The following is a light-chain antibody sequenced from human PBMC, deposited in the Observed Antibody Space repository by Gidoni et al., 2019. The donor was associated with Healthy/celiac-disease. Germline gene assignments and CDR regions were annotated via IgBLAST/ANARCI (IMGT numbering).Light chain of an antibody. V-gene: IGKV1-33*01. CDR3: QQYVNLPLT. CDR2: DAS. Sequence: IQMTQSPSSLSASVGDRVTITCQASQDISNYLNWYQQKPGKAPKLLIYDASNLETGVPARFSGSGSGTDFTFTISSLQPEDIATYYCQQYVNLPLTFGPGTKVDIK. J-gene: IGKJ3*01. CDR1: QDISNY.